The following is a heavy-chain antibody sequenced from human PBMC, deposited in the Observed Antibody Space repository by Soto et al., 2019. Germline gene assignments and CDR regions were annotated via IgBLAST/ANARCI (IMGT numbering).Heavy chain of an antibody. D-gene: IGHD6-19*01. V-gene: IGHV3-49*03. CDR2: IRSKAYGGTT. CDR1: GFTFGDYA. CDR3: TRDQAIAVAGTVDFDY. Sequence: RLSCTASGFTFGDYAMSWFRQAPGKGLEWVGFIRSKAYGGTTEYAASVKGRFTISRDDSKSIAYLQMNSLKTEDTAVYYCTRDQAIAVAGTVDFDYWGQGTLVTVSS. J-gene: IGHJ4*02.